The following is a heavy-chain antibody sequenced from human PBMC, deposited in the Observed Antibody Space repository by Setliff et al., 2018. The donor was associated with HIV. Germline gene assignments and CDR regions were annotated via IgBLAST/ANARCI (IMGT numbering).Heavy chain of an antibody. Sequence: ASVKVSCKASGYTFTSYGVSWVRQAPGQGLEWMGWISGYDGDTHYVQKFQGRVTMTIDPSTRTAYMEVRSLRSDDTAVYYCARDLGQQLLEVKEALDYWGQGTLVTVSS. D-gene: IGHD6-19*01. V-gene: IGHV1-18*01. CDR1: GYTFTSYG. CDR3: ARDLGQQLLEVKEALDY. CDR2: ISGYDGDT. J-gene: IGHJ4*02.